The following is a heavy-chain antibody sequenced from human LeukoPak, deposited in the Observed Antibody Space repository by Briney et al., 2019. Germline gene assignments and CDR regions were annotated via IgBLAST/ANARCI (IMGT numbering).Heavy chain of an antibody. CDR1: GFTFSSYW. CDR3: ARVSAGWDPSYFDY. Sequence: PGGSLRLSCAASGFTFSSYWMNWARQAPGKGLEWVAVISYDGSNKYYADSVKGRFTVSRDNSKNTLYLQMNSLRAEDTAVYYCARVSAGWDPSYFDYWGQGTLVTVSS. V-gene: IGHV3-30-3*01. D-gene: IGHD1-26*01. J-gene: IGHJ4*02. CDR2: ISYDGSNK.